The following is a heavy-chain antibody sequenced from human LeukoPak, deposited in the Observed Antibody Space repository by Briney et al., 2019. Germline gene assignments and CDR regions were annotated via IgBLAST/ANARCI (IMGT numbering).Heavy chain of an antibody. D-gene: IGHD1-26*01. V-gene: IGHV4-59*01. Sequence: MPSETLSLTCTVSGDSISSYYWSWIRQPPGKGLEWIGYVYYSGRTNYNPSLKSRVTISVDTSKNQFSLKLSSVTAADTAVHYCAKVIVGAGFDFWGQGALVTVSS. CDR2: VYYSGRT. J-gene: IGHJ4*02. CDR1: GDSISSYY. CDR3: AKVIVGAGFDF.